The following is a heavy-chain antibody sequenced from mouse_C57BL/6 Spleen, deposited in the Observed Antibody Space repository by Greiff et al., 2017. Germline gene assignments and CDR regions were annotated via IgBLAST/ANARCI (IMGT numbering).Heavy chain of an antibody. CDR3: TRGGTGYDAMDY. Sequence: DVQLVESGEGLVKPGGSLKFSCAASGFTFSSYAMSWVRQTPEKRLEWVAYISSGGDYIYYADTVKGRFTISRDNARNTLYLQMSSLKSEDTAMYYCTRGGTGYDAMDYWGQGTSVTVSS. D-gene: IGHD2-14*01. V-gene: IGHV5-9-1*02. CDR2: ISSGGDYI. J-gene: IGHJ4*01. CDR1: GFTFSSYA.